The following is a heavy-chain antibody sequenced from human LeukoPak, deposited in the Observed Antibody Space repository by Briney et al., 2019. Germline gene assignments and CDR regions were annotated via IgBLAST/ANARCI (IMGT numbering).Heavy chain of an antibody. CDR1: GFTFSSYS. D-gene: IGHD2-8*01. CDR3: ARDPRIYCTNGICRDDYFDN. CDR2: ISSTSIYK. Sequence: GGSLRLPCVASGFTFSSYSMNWVRQAPGKGLEWVSSISSTSIYKYYADSVKGRFTISRDNAKDSLFLQMNSLRAEDTAIYYCARDPRIYCTNGICRDDYFDNWGQGTLVTVSS. J-gene: IGHJ4*02. V-gene: IGHV3-21*01.